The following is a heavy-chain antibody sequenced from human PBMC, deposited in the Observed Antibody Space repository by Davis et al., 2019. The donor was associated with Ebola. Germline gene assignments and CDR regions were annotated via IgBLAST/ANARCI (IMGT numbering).Heavy chain of an antibody. CDR1: GFTVSSNY. V-gene: IGHV3-53*04. Sequence: GESLKISCAASGFTVSSNYMSWVRQAPGKGLEWVSVIYSGGSTYYADSVKGRFTISRHNSKNTLYLQMNSLRAEDTAVYYCATASGYSYGYSYYYYYGMDVWGQGTTVTVSS. CDR3: ATASGYSYGYSYYYYYGMDV. CDR2: IYSGGST. D-gene: IGHD5-18*01. J-gene: IGHJ6*02.